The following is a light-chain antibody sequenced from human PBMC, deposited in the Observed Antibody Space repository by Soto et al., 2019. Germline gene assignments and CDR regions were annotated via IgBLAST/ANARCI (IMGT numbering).Light chain of an antibody. V-gene: IGLV2-14*01. Sequence: QSALTQPASVSGSPGQSITISCTGTSSEVGGYNYVSWYQQHPGKAPKLMIYDVSNRPSGVSNHFSGSKSGNTASLTISGLQAEDEADYYCSSYTSSSTLYYVFGTGTKVTVL. CDR2: DVS. CDR3: SSYTSSSTLYYV. CDR1: SSEVGGYNY. J-gene: IGLJ1*01.